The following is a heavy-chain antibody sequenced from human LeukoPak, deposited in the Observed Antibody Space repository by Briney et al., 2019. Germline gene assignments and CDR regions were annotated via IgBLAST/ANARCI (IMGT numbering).Heavy chain of an antibody. Sequence: PSETLSLTCTVSGGSFSSYYWTWIRQPPGKGLEWIGYIYYSGSTNYNPSLKSRITTSVDTSKNQFSLKLSSVTAADTAIYYCARAVLSYCSGGSCPYFDYWGQGTLVTVSS. CDR2: IYYSGST. CDR3: ARAVLSYCSGGSCPYFDY. J-gene: IGHJ4*02. D-gene: IGHD2-15*01. CDR1: GGSFSSYY. V-gene: IGHV4-59*01.